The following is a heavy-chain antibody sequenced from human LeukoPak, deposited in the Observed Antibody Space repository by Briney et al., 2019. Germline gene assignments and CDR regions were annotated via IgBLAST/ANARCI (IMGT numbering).Heavy chain of an antibody. CDR3: ARDLASHYGDYDY. CDR2: ISSAGNTI. Sequence: GGSLRLSCAASGFSFSRYEMNWVRQAPGKGLEWVSYISSAGNTIYYADSVKGRFTISRDNAKNSLYLQMNSLRAEDTAVYYCARDLASHYGDYDYWGQGTLVTVSS. CDR1: GFSFSRYE. V-gene: IGHV3-48*03. J-gene: IGHJ4*02. D-gene: IGHD4-17*01.